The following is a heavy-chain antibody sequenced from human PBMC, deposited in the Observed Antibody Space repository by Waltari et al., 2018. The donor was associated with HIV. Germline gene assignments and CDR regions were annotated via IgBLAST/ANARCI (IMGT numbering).Heavy chain of an antibody. J-gene: IGHJ5*02. CDR3: ARSFSGYSNYFDP. V-gene: IGHV4-39*01. Sequence: QLQLQESGPGLVKSSETLSLTCTVSGGSLPSSRYYWGWIRQPPGKGLEWIGSMSYSGSTYNNASLRSRLTISVDTSKNQFSLKLTSVTAADTAMYYCARSFSGYSNYFDPWGQGTLVTVSS. CDR1: GGSLPSSRYY. D-gene: IGHD4-4*01. CDR2: MSYSGST.